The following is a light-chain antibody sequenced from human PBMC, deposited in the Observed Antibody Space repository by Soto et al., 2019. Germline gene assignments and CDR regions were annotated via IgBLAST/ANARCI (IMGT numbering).Light chain of an antibody. CDR2: AAS. CDR1: QSVSSN. CDR3: LQHNSYPRT. Sequence: TQSPVTMSLSPGERATLSCRASQSVSSNLNWYQQKPGKAPKRLIYAASSLQSGVPSRFSGSGSGTEFTLTISSLQPEDFATYYCLQHNSYPRTFGQGTKVDIK. J-gene: IGKJ1*01. V-gene: IGKV1-17*01.